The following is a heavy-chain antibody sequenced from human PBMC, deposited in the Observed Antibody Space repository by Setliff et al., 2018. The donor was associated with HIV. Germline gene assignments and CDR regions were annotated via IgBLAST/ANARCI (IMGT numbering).Heavy chain of an antibody. CDR1: GYTFTTYY. D-gene: IGHD4-17*01. V-gene: IGHV1-46*01. CDR2: INPKDGST. CDR3: AGDMGYGDHGRAFDI. J-gene: IGHJ3*02. Sequence: GASVKVSCKTSGYTFTTYYIHWIRQAPGQGLEWMGIINPKDGSTNYAQNFQGRVTVTRDTSTTTVYMELRSLSSDDTAMYYCAGDMGYGDHGRAFDIWGQGTMVTVSS.